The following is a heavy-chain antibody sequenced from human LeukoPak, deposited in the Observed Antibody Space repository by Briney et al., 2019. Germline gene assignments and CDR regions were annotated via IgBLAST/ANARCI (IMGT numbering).Heavy chain of an antibody. Sequence: GGSVRLSCAASGFTFDDYDLHWVRQAPGKGLEWVSGISWNSGSIGYADSVKGRFTLSRDNAKNSLYLQMNSLRAEDKALYYCAKDYDFWSGYYNGGHFDYWGQGTLVTVSS. CDR2: ISWNSGSI. V-gene: IGHV3-9*01. CDR1: GFTFDDYD. CDR3: AKDYDFWSGYYNGGHFDY. D-gene: IGHD3-3*01. J-gene: IGHJ4*02.